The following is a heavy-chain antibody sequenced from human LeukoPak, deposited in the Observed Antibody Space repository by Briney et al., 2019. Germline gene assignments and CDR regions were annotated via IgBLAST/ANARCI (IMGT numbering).Heavy chain of an antibody. J-gene: IGHJ6*02. CDR3: ARHKYNFYYGMDV. Sequence: SETLSLTCTVSGGSISSYYWSWIRRPPGKGLEWIGYIYYSGSTNYNPSLKSRVTISVDTSKNQFSLKLTSVTAADTAVYYCARHKYNFYYGMDVWGQGTAVTVSS. CDR2: IYYSGST. D-gene: IGHD2/OR15-2a*01. V-gene: IGHV4-59*08. CDR1: GGSISSYY.